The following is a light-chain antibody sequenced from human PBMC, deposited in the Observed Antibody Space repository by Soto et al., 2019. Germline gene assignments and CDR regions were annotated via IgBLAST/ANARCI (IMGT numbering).Light chain of an antibody. V-gene: IGKV3-15*01. J-gene: IGKJ5*01. CDR2: TIS. Sequence: EVVMTQSPATLSVPPGERATLSCRASETVNSNLAWYQQKPGQAPRLLIYTISIRATGIPARFSGSGSGTDFTLTISSLQSEDVAVYYCQQYYSPPMTFGQGTRLEIK. CDR1: ETVNSN. CDR3: QQYYSPPMT.